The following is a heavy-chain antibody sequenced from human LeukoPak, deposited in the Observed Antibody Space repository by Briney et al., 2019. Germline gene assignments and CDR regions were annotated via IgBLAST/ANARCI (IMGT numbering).Heavy chain of an antibody. Sequence: KPSETLSLTCAVYGGSFSGYYWSWIRQPPGKGLEWIGEINHSGSTNYNPSLKSRVTISVDTSKNQFSLKLSSVTAADTAVYYCASPSTYGAAGGQGTLVTVSS. CDR2: INHSGST. J-gene: IGHJ4*02. CDR3: ASPSTYGAA. D-gene: IGHD4-17*01. CDR1: GGSFSGYY. V-gene: IGHV4-34*01.